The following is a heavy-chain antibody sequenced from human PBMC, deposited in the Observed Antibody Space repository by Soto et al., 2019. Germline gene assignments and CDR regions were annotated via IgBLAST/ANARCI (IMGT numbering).Heavy chain of an antibody. J-gene: IGHJ4*02. CDR3: FRGGVTSRTFDY. Sequence: GESLKISCKASGYIIKNYWIGWVRQMPGQGLEWMGIIFPDDSDTRYSPSFQGHVTISVDKSISTAYVQWSSLRASDSAIYYCFRGGVTSRTFDYWGQGTLVTVSS. CDR2: IFPDDSDT. D-gene: IGHD3-16*01. V-gene: IGHV5-51*01. CDR1: GYIIKNYW.